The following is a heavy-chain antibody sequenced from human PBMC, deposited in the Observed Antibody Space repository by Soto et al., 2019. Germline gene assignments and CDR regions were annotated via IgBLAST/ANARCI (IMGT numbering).Heavy chain of an antibody. CDR2: ISGNGGDYT. Sequence: GGSLRLSCAASGFTFSTYAMSWVRQAPRKGLEWVSAISGNGGDYTYYADSVKGRFTISRDNSKNTLYLQMNSLRAEDTAVYYCVPLCRYCSTTTPSWRQGTLVTVSS. CDR3: VPLCRYCSTTTPS. V-gene: IGHV3-23*01. CDR1: GFTFSTYA. D-gene: IGHD2-2*01. J-gene: IGHJ4*02.